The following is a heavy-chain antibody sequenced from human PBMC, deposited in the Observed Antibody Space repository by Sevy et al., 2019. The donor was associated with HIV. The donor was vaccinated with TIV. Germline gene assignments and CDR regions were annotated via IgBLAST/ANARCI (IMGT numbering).Heavy chain of an antibody. J-gene: IGHJ4*02. D-gene: IGHD2-8*01. CDR2: ISNSGTNI. CDR1: GFRFSSYE. V-gene: IGHV3-48*03. Sequence: GGSLRLSCAASGFRFSSYEMNWVRQAPGKGLEWVAYISNSGTNIYYSDSVRGRFTISRDTAKNSLYLQMNSLRAEDTAVYYCARDLPPSATKMAHFDYWGQGTLVTVSS. CDR3: ARDLPPSATKMAHFDY.